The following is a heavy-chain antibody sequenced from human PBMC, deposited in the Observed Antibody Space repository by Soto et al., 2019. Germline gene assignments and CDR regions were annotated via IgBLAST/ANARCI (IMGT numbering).Heavy chain of an antibody. V-gene: IGHV1-18*01. CDR1: GYTFIKYG. Sequence: QVQLVQSGAEVKKPGASVRVSCKTSGYTFIKYGITWVRQAPGQGLEWMGWLSAYNGDTSSSEKLQDRFTMTTDTSTNTVYMDLRSLTSGDTAVYYCARWSAIVGGAEALDVWGQGTMVIVSS. J-gene: IGHJ3*01. CDR2: LSAYNGDT. D-gene: IGHD1-26*01. CDR3: ARWSAIVGGAEALDV.